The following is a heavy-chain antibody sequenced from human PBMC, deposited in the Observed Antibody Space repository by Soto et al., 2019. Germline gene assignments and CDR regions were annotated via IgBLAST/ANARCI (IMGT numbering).Heavy chain of an antibody. CDR2: IYYSGST. J-gene: IGHJ6*02. Sequence: SETLSLTCTVSGGSISSYYWSWIRQPPGKGLEWIGYIYYSGSTNYNPSLKSRVTISVDTSKNQFSLKLSSVTAADTAVYYCARVGDTAMVMAYYYGMDVWGQGTMVTVSS. CDR1: GGSISSYY. V-gene: IGHV4-59*01. CDR3: ARVGDTAMVMAYYYGMDV. D-gene: IGHD5-18*01.